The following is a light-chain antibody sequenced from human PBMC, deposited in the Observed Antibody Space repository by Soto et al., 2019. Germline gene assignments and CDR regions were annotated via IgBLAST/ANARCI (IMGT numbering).Light chain of an antibody. CDR3: QQRSNWLS. CDR1: QSVSSS. J-gene: IGKJ4*01. Sequence: EIVLTQSPATLSLAPGERATLSCRASQSVSSSLALYEQKPGQVPRLLSYDASNRATGSPARFSGCVSGADFTFSISSLEPEDFAVYYCQQRSNWLSFGGGTKVEIK. V-gene: IGKV3-11*01. CDR2: DAS.